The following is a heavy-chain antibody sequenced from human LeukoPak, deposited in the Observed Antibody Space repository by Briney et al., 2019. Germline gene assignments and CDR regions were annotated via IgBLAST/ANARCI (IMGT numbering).Heavy chain of an antibody. J-gene: IGHJ4*02. D-gene: IGHD6-13*01. CDR1: GYIFTSYN. Sequence: GASVKVSCKASGYIFTSYNMHWVRQAPGQGLEWMGIINPSGDNTNYAQKVKGRVTMTRDTSTSTVYLELSSLRSEDTAVYYCVSSIAAAPFDSWGQGTLVTVS. CDR3: VSSIAAAPFDS. CDR2: INPSGDNT. V-gene: IGHV1-46*01.